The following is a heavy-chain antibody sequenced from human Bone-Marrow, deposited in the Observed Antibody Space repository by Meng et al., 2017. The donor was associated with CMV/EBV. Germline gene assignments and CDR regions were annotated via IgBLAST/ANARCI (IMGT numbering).Heavy chain of an antibody. J-gene: IGHJ4*02. Sequence: ASVKVSCKASGYTFTSYDINWVRQATGQGLEWMGWMNPNSGNTGYAQKFQGRVTMTRNTSISTAYMELSSLRSEDTAVYYCARVEYCSSTRCGCYFDYWGQGTLVTVSS. CDR2: MNPNSGNT. V-gene: IGHV1-8*01. CDR3: ARVEYCSSTRCGCYFDY. D-gene: IGHD2-2*01. CDR1: GYTFTSYD.